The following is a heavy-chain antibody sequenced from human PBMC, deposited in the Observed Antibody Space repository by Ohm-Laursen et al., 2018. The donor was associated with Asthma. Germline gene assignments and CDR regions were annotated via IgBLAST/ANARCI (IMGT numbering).Heavy chain of an antibody. V-gene: IGHV3-15*01. CDR2: IRSKAAGGTT. D-gene: IGHD3-10*01. CDR1: GFTFSNAW. Sequence: SLRLSCAASGFTFSNAWMNWVRQAPGKGLEWVGRIRSKAAGGTTDDAAPVKGRFSISRDDSKNTLYLQMSSLKTEDTAVYYCATEVLWFGENYGTDVWGQGTAVTVSS. J-gene: IGHJ6*02. CDR3: ATEVLWFGENYGTDV.